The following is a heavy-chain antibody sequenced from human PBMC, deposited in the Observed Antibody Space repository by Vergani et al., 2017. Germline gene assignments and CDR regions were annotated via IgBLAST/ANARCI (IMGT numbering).Heavy chain of an antibody. CDR2: ISYDGDRR. CDR1: GFSFRGHV. D-gene: IGHD4-11*01. Sequence: QVHLVESGGGVVQPGRSLTLSCVASGFSFRGHVMHWVRQAPGKGLEWVAMISYDGDRRDYGDFAKGRFTISEDSSKTVYLQMNSLRVEDTAMYFCAKDLSYSTAWPHFDSRVQGTLVTVSS. CDR3: AKDLSYSTAWPHFDS. J-gene: IGHJ4*02. V-gene: IGHV3-30*18.